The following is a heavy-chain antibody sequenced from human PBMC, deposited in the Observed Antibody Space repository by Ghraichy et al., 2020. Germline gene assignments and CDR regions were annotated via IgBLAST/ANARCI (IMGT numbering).Heavy chain of an antibody. Sequence: SETLSLTCAVYGGSFSIYYWSWIRKPPGKGLEWIGEINHSGNTKYNPSLKSRVTISLDTSKNHFSLKLTSVTAADTAVYFCSRGFQSVDTTMVYRFDYWGQGTTVTVSS. V-gene: IGHV4-34*01. D-gene: IGHD5-18*01. CDR2: INHSGNT. CDR3: SRGFQSVDTTMVYRFDY. J-gene: IGHJ4*02. CDR1: GGSFSIYY.